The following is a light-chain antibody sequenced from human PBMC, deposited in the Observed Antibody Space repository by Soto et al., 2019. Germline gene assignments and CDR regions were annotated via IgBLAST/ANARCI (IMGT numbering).Light chain of an antibody. CDR3: QQYETFSGT. CDR2: DAS. V-gene: IGKV1-5*01. J-gene: IGKJ1*01. CDR1: QSVSGW. Sequence: DIQMTQSPSTPSASVGDTVTVTFLSSQSVSGWLAWYQQKPGEAPKLLIYDASALPRVVPSRFSGSGSGTKFTLTIASLQPDDFATYYCQQYETFSGTFGPGTKVDIK.